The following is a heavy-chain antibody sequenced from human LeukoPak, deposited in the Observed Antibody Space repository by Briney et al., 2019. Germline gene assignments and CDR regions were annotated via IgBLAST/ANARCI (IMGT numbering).Heavy chain of an antibody. CDR2: ISYDGSNK. Sequence: GGSLRLSCAASGFTLSSYAMHWVRQAPGKGLEWVAVISYDGSNKYYADSVKGRFTISRDNSKNTLYLQMNSLRAEDTAVYYCAREPPDYGDYTDYWGQGTLVTVSS. J-gene: IGHJ4*02. V-gene: IGHV3-30-3*01. CDR1: GFTLSSYA. CDR3: AREPPDYGDYTDY. D-gene: IGHD4-17*01.